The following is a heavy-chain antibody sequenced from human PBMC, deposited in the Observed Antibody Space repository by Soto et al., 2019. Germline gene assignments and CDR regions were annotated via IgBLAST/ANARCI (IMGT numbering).Heavy chain of an antibody. CDR2: TRNKLSIYTT. D-gene: IGHD4-17*01. CDR1: GFTFSDHY. Sequence: PGGSLRLSCAASGFTFSDHYIDWVRQAPGKGLEWVGRTRNKLSIYTTEYAASVKGRLTFSRDDSKNSLYLQVNRLKTEDTAVYYCARELTTVLTGDAFDIWGQGTMVTVSS. CDR3: ARELTTVLTGDAFDI. J-gene: IGHJ3*02. V-gene: IGHV3-72*01.